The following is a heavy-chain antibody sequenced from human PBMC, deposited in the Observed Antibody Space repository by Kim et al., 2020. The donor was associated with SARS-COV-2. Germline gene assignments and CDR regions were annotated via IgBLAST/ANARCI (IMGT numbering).Heavy chain of an antibody. Sequence: GRFTISRDNSKNTLYLQMNSLRAEDTAVYYCAKDKYSSSWPTYYYYGMDVWGQGTTVTVSS. D-gene: IGHD6-13*01. V-gene: IGHV3-23*01. J-gene: IGHJ6*02. CDR3: AKDKYSSSWPTYYYYGMDV.